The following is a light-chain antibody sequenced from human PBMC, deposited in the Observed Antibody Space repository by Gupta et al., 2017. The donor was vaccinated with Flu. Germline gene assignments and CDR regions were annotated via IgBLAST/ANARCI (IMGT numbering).Light chain of an antibody. CDR2: LGS. J-gene: IGKJ1*01. CDR3: MQALQTPWT. Sequence: DIVMTPSPLSLPVTPGEPASISCRSSQSLLYSNGYNYLDWYLQKPGQSPQLLIYLGSSRASGVPDRFSGSGSGTDFTLKISSVEAEDVGIYYCMQALQTPWTFGQGTKVEIK. CDR1: QSLLYSNGYNY. V-gene: IGKV2-28*01.